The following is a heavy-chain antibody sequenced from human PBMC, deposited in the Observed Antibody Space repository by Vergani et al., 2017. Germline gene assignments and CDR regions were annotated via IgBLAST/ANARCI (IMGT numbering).Heavy chain of an antibody. CDR3: VTARRTCSADDCPGYYFDY. Sequence: QVQLVQSGAEVKKPGASVRVSCKAFGYIFTSDDIDWVRQATGQGLEWMGWMNPNSGNTGYGQRFQGRVTIRRDTSISTAYLELSSLRSEDTAVYYCVTARRTCSADDCPGYYFDYWGQGTLVNGSS. V-gene: IGHV1-8*01. CDR1: GYIFTSDD. J-gene: IGHJ4*02. D-gene: IGHD2-21*02. CDR2: MNPNSGNT.